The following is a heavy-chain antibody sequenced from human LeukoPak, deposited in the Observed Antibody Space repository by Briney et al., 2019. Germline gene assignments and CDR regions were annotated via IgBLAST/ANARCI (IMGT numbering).Heavy chain of an antibody. CDR3: ASYDGRAAYSAY. CDR2: IFPGGIT. D-gene: IGHD3-16*01. Sequence: GGSLRLSCAASGFTFSDYYMSWVRQAPGKGLEWVSVIFPGGITYYADSVRGRFSISRDSSKNTVHLQMSSLRPEDTAVYYCASYDGRAAYSAYWGQGALVTVSS. V-gene: IGHV3-66*02. CDR1: GFTFSDYY. J-gene: IGHJ4*02.